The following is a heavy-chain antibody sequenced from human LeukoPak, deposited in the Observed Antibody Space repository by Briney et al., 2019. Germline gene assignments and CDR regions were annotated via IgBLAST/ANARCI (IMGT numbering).Heavy chain of an antibody. CDR2: ISGSGGST. D-gene: IGHD6-13*01. Sequence: GGSLRLSCAASGFTFSSYAMSWVRQAPGKGLEWVSAISGSGGSTYYADSVKGRFTIPRDNSKNTLYLQMNSLRAEDTAVYYCAKWGPNEQQLATSRYWGQGTLVTVSS. CDR1: GFTFSSYA. V-gene: IGHV3-23*01. CDR3: AKWGPNEQQLATSRY. J-gene: IGHJ4*02.